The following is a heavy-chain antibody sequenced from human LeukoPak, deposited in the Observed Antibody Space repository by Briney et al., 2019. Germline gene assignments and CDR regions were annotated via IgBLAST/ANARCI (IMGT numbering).Heavy chain of an antibody. CDR1: GGTFSSYA. CDR3: ASRDGYNFHYYYYMDV. Sequence: SVKVSCKASGGTFSSYAISWVRQAPGQGLEWMGGIIPIFGTANYAQKFQGRVTITADKSTSTAYMELSSLRSEDTAVYYCASRDGYNFHYYYYMDVWGKGTTVTVSS. V-gene: IGHV1-69*06. D-gene: IGHD5-24*01. CDR2: IIPIFGTA. J-gene: IGHJ6*03.